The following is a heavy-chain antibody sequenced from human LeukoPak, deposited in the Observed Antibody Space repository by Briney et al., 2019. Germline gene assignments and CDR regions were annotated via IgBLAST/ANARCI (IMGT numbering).Heavy chain of an antibody. CDR1: GGSFSGYY. Sequence: SETLSLTCAVYGGSFSGYYWSWIRQPPGKGLEWIGEINHSGSTNYNPSLKSRVTISVDTSKNQFSLKLSSVTAADTAVYFCARAVDDFYYYMDVWGKGTTVTVSS. J-gene: IGHJ6*03. CDR2: INHSGST. CDR3: ARAVDDFYYYMDV. D-gene: IGHD6-19*01. V-gene: IGHV4-34*01.